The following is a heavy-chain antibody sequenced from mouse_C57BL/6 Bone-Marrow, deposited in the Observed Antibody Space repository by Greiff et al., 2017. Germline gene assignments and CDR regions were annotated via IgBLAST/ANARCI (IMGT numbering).Heavy chain of an antibody. D-gene: IGHD1-2*01. CDR1: GFTFSDYG. Sequence: EVHLVESGGGLVKPGGSLKLSCAASGFTFSDYGMHWVRQAPEKGLEWVAYISSGSSTLYYADTVKGRFTISRDNAKNTLFLQMTSLRSEDTAMYYCARPITTASSFAYWGQGTLVTVSA. CDR2: ISSGSSTL. J-gene: IGHJ3*01. V-gene: IGHV5-17*01. CDR3: ARPITTASSFAY.